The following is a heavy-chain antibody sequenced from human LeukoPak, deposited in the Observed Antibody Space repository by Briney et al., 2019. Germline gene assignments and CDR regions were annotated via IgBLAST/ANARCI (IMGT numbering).Heavy chain of an antibody. V-gene: IGHV3-11*01. Sequence: GGSLRLSCAASGFTFSDYYMSWIRQAPGKGLEWVSYISSSGSTIYYADSVKGRFTISRDNAKNSLYLQMNSLRAEDTAVYYCARDFSSSSDIIYFDYWGQGTLVTVSS. CDR3: ARDFSSSSDIIYFDY. CDR2: ISSSGSTI. J-gene: IGHJ4*02. CDR1: GFTFSDYY. D-gene: IGHD6-6*01.